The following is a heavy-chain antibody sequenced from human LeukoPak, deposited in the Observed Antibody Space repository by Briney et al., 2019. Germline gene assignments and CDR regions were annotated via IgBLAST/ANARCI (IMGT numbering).Heavy chain of an antibody. CDR3: ARGLWLQLEDAFDI. Sequence: ASVKVSYKASGGTFSSYAISWVRQAPGQGLEWMGGIIPIFGTANYAQKFQGRVTITADESTSTAYMELSSLRSEDTAVYYCARGLWLQLEDAFDIWGQGTMVTVSS. V-gene: IGHV1-69*13. D-gene: IGHD5-24*01. J-gene: IGHJ3*02. CDR1: GGTFSSYA. CDR2: IIPIFGTA.